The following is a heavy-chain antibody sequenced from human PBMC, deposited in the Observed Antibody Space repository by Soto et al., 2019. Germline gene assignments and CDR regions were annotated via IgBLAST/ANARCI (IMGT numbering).Heavy chain of an antibody. Sequence: ASVKVSCKASGYTFTSYDINWVRQATGQGLEWMGWMNPNSGNTGYAQKFQGRVTMTRNTSISTAYMELSSLGSEDTAVYYCARRRGCSGGSCYSDSDWFDPWGQGTLVTVSS. D-gene: IGHD2-15*01. V-gene: IGHV1-8*01. CDR1: GYTFTSYD. CDR3: ARRRGCSGGSCYSDSDWFDP. J-gene: IGHJ5*02. CDR2: MNPNSGNT.